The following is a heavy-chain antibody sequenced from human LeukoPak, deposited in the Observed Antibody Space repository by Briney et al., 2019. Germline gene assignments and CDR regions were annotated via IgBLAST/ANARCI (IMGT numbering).Heavy chain of an antibody. V-gene: IGHV3-30-3*01. Sequence: GGSLRLSCAASGFTFSSYAMHWVRQAPGKGLEWVAVIPYDGSNKYYADSVKGRFTISRDNSKNTLYLQMNSLRAEDTAVYYCASVAAAGTLAFDYWGQGTLVTVSS. J-gene: IGHJ4*02. CDR1: GFTFSSYA. CDR3: ASVAAAGTLAFDY. CDR2: IPYDGSNK. D-gene: IGHD6-13*01.